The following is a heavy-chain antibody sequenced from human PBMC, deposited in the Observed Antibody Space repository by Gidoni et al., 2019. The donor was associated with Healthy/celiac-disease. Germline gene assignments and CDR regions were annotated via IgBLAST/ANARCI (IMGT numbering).Heavy chain of an antibody. Sequence: QVQLVESGGGLVKPGGSLRLSCAASGFTFSHYYMSWIRQAPGKGLQWISYISSTGTTIYYADSVKGRFIISRDNAKNSLYLQMNSLRAEDTAVYYCARDAERRQQLDIYYSMDVWGQGTTVTVSS. CDR2: ISSTGTTI. J-gene: IGHJ6*03. CDR3: ARDAERRQQLDIYYSMDV. D-gene: IGHD6-13*01. CDR1: GFTFSHYY. V-gene: IGHV3-11*01.